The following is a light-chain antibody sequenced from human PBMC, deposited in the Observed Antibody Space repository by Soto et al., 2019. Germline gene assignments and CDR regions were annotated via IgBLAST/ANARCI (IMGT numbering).Light chain of an antibody. J-gene: IGLJ2*01. CDR1: SSDVGDYKY. CDR2: DVS. V-gene: IGLV2-11*01. CDR3: CSYAGSYTFVV. Sequence: QSALTQPRSVSGSPGQSVTISCTGTSSDVGDYKYVSWYQQHPGKAPKLMIYDVSKRPSGVPDRFSGSKSGNTASLTISGLQGEDEADYYCCSYAGSYTFVVFGGGTKVTVL.